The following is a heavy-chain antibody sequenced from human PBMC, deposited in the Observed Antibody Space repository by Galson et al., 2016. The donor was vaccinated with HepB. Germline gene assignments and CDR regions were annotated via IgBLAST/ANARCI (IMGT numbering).Heavy chain of an antibody. V-gene: IGHV3-23*01. D-gene: IGHD5-18*01. CDR2: ITSGGTT. J-gene: IGHJ6*02. CDR1: GFSFSSYA. CDR3: AKRPYNYGWHYGMDV. Sequence: SLRLSCAASGFSFSSYAMSWVRQAPGKGLEWVSGITSGGTTYYADSVKGRFTISRDNSKNILYLQMKSLRDEDTAVYYCAKRPYNYGWHYGMDVWGQGTTVTVSS.